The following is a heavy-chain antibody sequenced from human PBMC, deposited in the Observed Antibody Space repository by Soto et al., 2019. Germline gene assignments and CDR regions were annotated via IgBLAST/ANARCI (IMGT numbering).Heavy chain of an antibody. CDR2: ISGISGRT. J-gene: IGHJ6*02. D-gene: IGHD5-18*01. V-gene: IGHV3-23*01. CDR3: AKQRKYRAYYYPMDV. Sequence: GGSLRLSCVASGFTFSSYGMSWVRQAPGKGLEWVAGISGISGRTDYADAVKGRFTISRDNSNNILYLQLNRLTAEDTAIYYCAKQRKYRAYYYPMDVWGQGATVTVSS. CDR1: GFTFSSYG.